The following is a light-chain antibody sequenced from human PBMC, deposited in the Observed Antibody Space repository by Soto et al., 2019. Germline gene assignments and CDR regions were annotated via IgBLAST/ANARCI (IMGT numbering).Light chain of an antibody. V-gene: IGKV2-28*01. Sequence: DIVMTQSPLSLPVTPGEPASISCRSSQSLLHSNGYNDLDRYLQKPGQSPQLLIYFGPNRASGVPDRFSGSGSGTDFTLKINRVEAEDVGGYYCMQALRTPPWAFGHGAKVEI. CDR2: FGP. J-gene: IGKJ1*01. CDR3: MQALRTPPWA. CDR1: QSLLHSNGYND.